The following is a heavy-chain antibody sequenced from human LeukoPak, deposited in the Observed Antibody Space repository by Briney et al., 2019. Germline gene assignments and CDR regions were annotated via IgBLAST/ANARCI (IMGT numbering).Heavy chain of an antibody. CDR3: ARDRAGTQSWVELDL. J-gene: IGHJ5*02. D-gene: IGHD3-10*01. Sequence: GGSLGLSCTVSGLTVTSTYMDWVRQPPGKGPEWVALIRGDAGTVYADSVKGRFTISRDNSKNMVYLQMNSLRPEDSAVYYCARDRAGTQSWVELDLWGQGTLVTVSS. CDR2: IRGDAGT. V-gene: IGHV3-53*05. CDR1: GLTVTSTY.